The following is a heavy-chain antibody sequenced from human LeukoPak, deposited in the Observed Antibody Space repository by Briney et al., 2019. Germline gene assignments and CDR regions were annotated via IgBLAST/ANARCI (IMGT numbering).Heavy chain of an antibody. D-gene: IGHD3-10*01. J-gene: IGHJ5*02. V-gene: IGHV1-2*02. Sequence: ASVTVSCKASGYTFTGYYMHWVRQAPGQGLEWMGWINPNSGGTSYAQKFQGRVTMTRDTSISTAYMELSSLRSDDTAVYYCARDLSFYGSGSYYFGSWGQGTLVTVSS. CDR1: GYTFTGYY. CDR2: INPNSGGT. CDR3: ARDLSFYGSGSYYFGS.